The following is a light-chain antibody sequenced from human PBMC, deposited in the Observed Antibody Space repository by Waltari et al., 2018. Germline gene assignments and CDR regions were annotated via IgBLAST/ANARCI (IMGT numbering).Light chain of an antibody. Sequence: DAVLTQSPLSLPVTLGQPASISCRSSQSLVYSDGNTYLNWCQQRPGQSPRRLIYKVSDRDSGVPDRLSGSGSGTDFTLKISRVEAEDVGVYYCMQGTHWPYTFGQGTKVEIK. V-gene: IGKV2-30*01. CDR3: MQGTHWPYT. CDR2: KVS. CDR1: QSLVYSDGNTY. J-gene: IGKJ2*01.